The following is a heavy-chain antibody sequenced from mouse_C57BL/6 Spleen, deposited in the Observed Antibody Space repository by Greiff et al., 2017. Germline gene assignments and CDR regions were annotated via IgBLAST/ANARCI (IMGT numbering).Heavy chain of an antibody. CDR3: AKNLDYYGSSTRYFDV. CDR2: IWRGGST. J-gene: IGHJ1*03. CDR1: GFSLTSYG. D-gene: IGHD1-1*01. V-gene: IGHV2-5*01. Sequence: VKLKQSGPGLVQPSQSLSITCTVSGFSLTSYGVHWVRQSPGKGLEWLGVIWRGGSTDYNAAFMSRLSITKDNSKSQVFFKMNSLQADDTAIYYCAKNLDYYGSSTRYFDVWGTGTTVTVSS.